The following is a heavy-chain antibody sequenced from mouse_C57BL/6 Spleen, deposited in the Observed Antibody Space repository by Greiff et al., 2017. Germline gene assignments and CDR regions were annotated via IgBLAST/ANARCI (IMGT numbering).Heavy chain of an antibody. Sequence: QVQLQQSGPGLVAPSQSLSITCTVSGFSLTSYAISWVRQPPGKGLEWLGVIWTGGGTNYNSALKSRLSISKDNSKSQFFLKMNSLQTDDTARYYCARNSGIGDYGSSYGFAYWGQGTLVTVSA. CDR1: GFSLTSYA. CDR2: IWTGGGT. V-gene: IGHV2-9-1*01. CDR3: ARNSGIGDYGSSYGFAY. J-gene: IGHJ3*01. D-gene: IGHD1-1*01.